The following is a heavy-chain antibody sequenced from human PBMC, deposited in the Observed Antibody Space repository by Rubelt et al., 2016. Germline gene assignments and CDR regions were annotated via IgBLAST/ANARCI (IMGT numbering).Heavy chain of an antibody. CDR1: GFTFSSYW. Sequence: EVQVVESGGALIQPGGSLRLSCEASGFTFSSYWMSWVRQAPGKGLEWVANIKQDGSEKYYVDSVKGRFTISRDNAENSLYLQMNSLRAEDTAVYYCAKDRGSGSYSLFDYWGQGTLVTVSS. CDR2: IKQDGSEK. D-gene: IGHD1-26*01. V-gene: IGHV3-7*01. J-gene: IGHJ4*02. CDR3: AKDRGSGSYSLFDY.